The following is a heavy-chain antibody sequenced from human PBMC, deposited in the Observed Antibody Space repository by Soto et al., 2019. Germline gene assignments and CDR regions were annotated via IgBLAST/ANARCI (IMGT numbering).Heavy chain of an antibody. Sequence: GGSLRLSCAASGFTFSSYAMSWVRQAPGKGLEWVSTISGGGGSTYYADSVKGRFTISRDNSKNTLYLQMNSLTAEDTAVYYCAKERSSWSHFDYWGQGTLVTVSS. CDR2: ISGGGGST. CDR1: GFTFSSYA. V-gene: IGHV3-23*01. J-gene: IGHJ4*02. CDR3: AKERSSWSHFDY. D-gene: IGHD6-13*01.